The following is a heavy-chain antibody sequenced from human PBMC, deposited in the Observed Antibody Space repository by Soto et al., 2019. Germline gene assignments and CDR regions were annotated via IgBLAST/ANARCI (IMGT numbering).Heavy chain of an antibody. CDR1: GFTFDDYA. V-gene: IGHV3-20*04. CDR3: ARCNSTSCYVLASFDY. D-gene: IGHD2-2*01. J-gene: IGHJ4*02. Sequence: EVELVESGGGVVRPGGSLRLSCAASGFTFDDYAMSWVRQGPGKGLEWVASINWNAGSTTYADSVKGRFTISRDNAKNSLYLQINSLRADDTGLYYCARCNSTSCYVLASFDYWGQGTLVTVSS. CDR2: INWNAGST.